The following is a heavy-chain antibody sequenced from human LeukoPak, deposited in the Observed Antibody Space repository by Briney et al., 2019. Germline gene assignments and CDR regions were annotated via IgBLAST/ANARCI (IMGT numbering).Heavy chain of an antibody. CDR3: ARGSCRVALDY. CDR1: GGSFSGYY. CDR2: INHSGST. J-gene: IGHJ4*02. D-gene: IGHD5-24*01. Sequence: PSETLSLTCAVYGGSFSGYYWSWIRQPPGKGLEWIGEINHSGSTNYDPSLKSRVTISIDTSKNQLSLKLNSVTAADTALYYCARGSCRVALDYWGQGTLVTVSP. V-gene: IGHV4-34*01.